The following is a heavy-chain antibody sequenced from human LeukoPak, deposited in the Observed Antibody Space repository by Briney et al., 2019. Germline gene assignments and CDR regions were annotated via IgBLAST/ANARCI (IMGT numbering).Heavy chain of an antibody. Sequence: PGGSLRLSCAASGFSFSDHYMDWVRQAPGKGLEWVGRTKNKANSYTTEYAASVKGRFTTSRDDSKNSLYLQMDSLKTEDTAVYYCTRTSYSGSFFDYWGQGTLVTVSS. D-gene: IGHD1-26*01. V-gene: IGHV3-72*01. CDR2: TKNKANSYTT. J-gene: IGHJ4*02. CDR3: TRTSYSGSFFDY. CDR1: GFSFSDHY.